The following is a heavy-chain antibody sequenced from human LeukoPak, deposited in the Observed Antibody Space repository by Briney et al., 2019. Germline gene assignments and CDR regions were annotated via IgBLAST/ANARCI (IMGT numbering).Heavy chain of an antibody. CDR2: ISGSGGDT. CDR1: GFAFSSYA. J-gene: IGHJ4*02. Sequence: GGSLRLSCAASGFAFSSYAMSWVRQAPGKGLEWVSAISGSGGDTWYADSVRGRFTISRDNSKNTRYMQVNSLRAEDTAVYYCAKDYYDISGSRYDFWGQGTLVTVSS. CDR3: AKDYYDISGSRYDF. D-gene: IGHD3-22*01. V-gene: IGHV3-23*01.